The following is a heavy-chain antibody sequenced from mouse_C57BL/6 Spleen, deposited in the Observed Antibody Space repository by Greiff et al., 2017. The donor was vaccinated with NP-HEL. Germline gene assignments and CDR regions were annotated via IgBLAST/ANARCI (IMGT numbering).Heavy chain of an antibody. CDR3: ARHEEEGDAMDD. CDR1: GFNFSSYG. Sequence: EVKLMESGGDLVKPGGSLKLSCAASGFNFSSYGMSWVRQTPDKRLEWVATISSGGSYTYYPDSVKGRFTISRDNAKNTLYLQMSSLRAGDTAMYYYARHEEEGDAMDDWGQGTTVTVST. J-gene: IGHJ4*01. V-gene: IGHV5-6*01. CDR2: ISSGGSYT.